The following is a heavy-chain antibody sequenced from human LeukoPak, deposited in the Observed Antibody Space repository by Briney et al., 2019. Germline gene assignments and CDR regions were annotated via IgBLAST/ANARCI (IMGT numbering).Heavy chain of an antibody. CDR2: IYYSGST. J-gene: IGHJ3*02. V-gene: IGHV4-59*01. CDR3: ARVCSSTSCYRSDAFDI. Sequence: SETLSLTCTVSGGSISSYYWSWIRQPPGKGLEWIGYIYYSGSTNYNPSLKSRVTISVDTSKNQFPLKLSSVTAADTAVYSCARVCSSTSCYRSDAFDIWGQGTMVTVSS. CDR1: GGSISSYY. D-gene: IGHD2-2*02.